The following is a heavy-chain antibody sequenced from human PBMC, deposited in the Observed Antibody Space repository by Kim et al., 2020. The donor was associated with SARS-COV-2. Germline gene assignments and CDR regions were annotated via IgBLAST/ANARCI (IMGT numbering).Heavy chain of an antibody. J-gene: IGHJ5*02. CDR2: ISGSGGST. CDR3: AKDPHYSSSWYGRGWFDP. Sequence: GGSLRLSCAASGFTFSSYAMSWVRQAPGKGLEWVSAISGSGGSTYYADSVKGRFTISRDNSKNTLYLQMNSLRAEDTAVYYCAKDPHYSSSWYGRGWFDPWGQGTLVTVSS. CDR1: GFTFSSYA. V-gene: IGHV3-23*01. D-gene: IGHD6-13*01.